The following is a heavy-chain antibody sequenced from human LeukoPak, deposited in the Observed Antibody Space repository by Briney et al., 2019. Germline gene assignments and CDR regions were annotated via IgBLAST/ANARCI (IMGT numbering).Heavy chain of an antibody. D-gene: IGHD1-26*01. J-gene: IGHJ6*02. CDR3: AREEREAAYYYYGMDV. CDR1: GGSISSGG. Sequence: LSLTCTVSGGSISSGGYYWSWIRQHPGKGLEWVAVISYDGSNKYYADSVKGRFTISRDNSKNTLYLQMNSLRAEDTAVYYCAREEREAAYYYYGMDVWGQGTTVTVSS. V-gene: IGHV3-30-3*01. CDR2: ISYDGSNK.